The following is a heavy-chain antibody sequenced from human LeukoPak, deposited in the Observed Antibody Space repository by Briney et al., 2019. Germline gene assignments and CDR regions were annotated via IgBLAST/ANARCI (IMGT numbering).Heavy chain of an antibody. CDR3: ARGRPHGNDY. Sequence: PGGSLRLSCVASGFPFSSYGMHWVRQAPGKGLEWVAVIWSVGGAEYYADSVKGRFTISRDNSKNMLFLQMNSLRAEDTAVYYCARGRPHGNDYWGQGTLVTVSS. CDR2: IWSVGGAE. J-gene: IGHJ4*02. CDR1: GFPFSSYG. D-gene: IGHD4-23*01. V-gene: IGHV3-33*01.